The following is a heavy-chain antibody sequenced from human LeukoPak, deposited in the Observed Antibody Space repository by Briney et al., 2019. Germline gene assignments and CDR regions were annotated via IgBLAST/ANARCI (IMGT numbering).Heavy chain of an antibody. CDR3: ARLGRGTSWLFDY. J-gene: IGHJ4*02. CDR1: GGSISSSSYY. CDR2: IYYSGST. V-gene: IGHV4-39*01. D-gene: IGHD2-2*01. Sequence: SETLSLTCTVSGGSISSSSYYWGWIRQPPGKGLEWIGSIYYSGSTYYNPSLKSRVTISVDTSKNQFSLKLSSVTAADTAVYYCARLGRGTSWLFDYWGQGTPVTVSS.